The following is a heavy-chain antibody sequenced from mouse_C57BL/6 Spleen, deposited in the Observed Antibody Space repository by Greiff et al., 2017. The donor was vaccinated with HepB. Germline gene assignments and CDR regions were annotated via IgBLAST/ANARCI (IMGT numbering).Heavy chain of an antibody. CDR2: ISDGGSYT. J-gene: IGHJ4*01. Sequence: EVHLVESGGGLVKPGGSLKLSCAASGFTFSSYAMSWVRQTPEKRLEWVATISDGGSYTYYPDNVKGRFTISRDNAKNNLYLQMSHLKSEDTAMYYCASLTTVVAPMDYWGQGTSVTVSS. CDR3: ASLTTVVAPMDY. CDR1: GFTFSSYA. D-gene: IGHD1-1*01. V-gene: IGHV5-4*01.